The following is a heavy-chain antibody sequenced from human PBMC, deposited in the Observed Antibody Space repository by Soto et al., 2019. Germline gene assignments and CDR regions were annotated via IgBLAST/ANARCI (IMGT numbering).Heavy chain of an antibody. CDR1: RFTLSISA. Sequence: GGSLSLSCAASRFTLSISALSWTRRGTGTGLEWVSAISCSGGSTYYADSVKGRFTISRDNSKNTLYLQMNSLRAEDTAVYYCAKVEVLLWFGELPKHYHGMDVWGQGTTGTVSS. V-gene: IGHV3-23*01. J-gene: IGHJ6*02. CDR3: AKVEVLLWFGELPKHYHGMDV. D-gene: IGHD3-10*01. CDR2: ISCSGGST.